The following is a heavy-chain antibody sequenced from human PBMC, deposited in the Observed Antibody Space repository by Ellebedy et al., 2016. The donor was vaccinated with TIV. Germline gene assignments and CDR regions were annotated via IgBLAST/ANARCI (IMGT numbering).Heavy chain of an antibody. CDR1: GFTFSNAW. CDR3: TTMTTVTTWYYYYYGMDV. D-gene: IGHD4-17*01. V-gene: IGHV3-15*01. CDR2: IKSKTDGGTT. J-gene: IGHJ6*02. Sequence: PGGSLRLSCAASGFTFSNAWMSWVRQAPGKGLEWVVRIKSKTDGGTTDYAAPVKGRFTISRDDSKNTLYLQMNSLKTEDTAVYYCTTMTTVTTWYYYYYGMDVWGQGTTVTVSS.